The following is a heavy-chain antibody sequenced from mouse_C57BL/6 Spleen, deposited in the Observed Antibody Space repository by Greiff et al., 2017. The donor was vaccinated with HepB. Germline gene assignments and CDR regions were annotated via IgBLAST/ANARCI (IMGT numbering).Heavy chain of an antibody. J-gene: IGHJ2*01. V-gene: IGHV1-59*01. CDR1: GYTFTSYW. CDR3: AGYDYDERVY. D-gene: IGHD2-4*01. CDR2: IDPSDSYT. Sequence: QVQLQQPGAELVRPGPSVKLSCKASGYTFTSYWMHWVKQRPGQGLEWIGVIDPSDSYTNYNQKFKGKATLTVDTSSSTAYMQLSSLTSEDSAVYYCAGYDYDERVYWGQGTTLTVSS.